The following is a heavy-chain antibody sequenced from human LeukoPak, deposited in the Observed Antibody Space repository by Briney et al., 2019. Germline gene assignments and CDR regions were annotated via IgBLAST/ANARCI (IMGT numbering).Heavy chain of an antibody. V-gene: IGHV3-30*02. Sequence: PGGSLRLSCAASGFTFSTYGMHWVRQPPGKGLEWVAFIRYDGSNKYYADSVKGRFTISRDNSRDTLHLQMNSVRAEDTAVYYCAKDNYDYGDYDGGDYWGQGTLVTVSS. D-gene: IGHD4-17*01. CDR3: AKDNYDYGDYDGGDY. CDR1: GFTFSTYG. J-gene: IGHJ4*02. CDR2: IRYDGSNK.